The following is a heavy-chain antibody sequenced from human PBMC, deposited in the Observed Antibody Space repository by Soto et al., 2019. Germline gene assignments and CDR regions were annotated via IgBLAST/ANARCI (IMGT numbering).Heavy chain of an antibody. CDR3: ARSQTTVTSYDY. CDR2: IYYSGST. CDR1: EGNSIDLGGR. Sequence: TVAEGNSIDLGGRRSWIRQHPGKGLEWIGYIYYSGSTYYNPSLKSRVTISVDRSKNQFSLKLSSVTAADTAVYYCARSQTTVTSYDYWGHGTLVTV. J-gene: IGHJ4*01. D-gene: IGHD4-17*01. V-gene: IGHV4-31*03.